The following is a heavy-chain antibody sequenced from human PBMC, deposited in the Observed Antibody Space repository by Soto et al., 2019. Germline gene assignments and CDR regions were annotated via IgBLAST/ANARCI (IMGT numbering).Heavy chain of an antibody. CDR3: ARDYVWGSYRYGMDV. CDR1: GFTFSSYA. V-gene: IGHV3-30-3*01. CDR2: ISYDGSNK. J-gene: IGHJ6*02. Sequence: GGSLRLSCAASGFTFSSYAMHWVRQAPGKGLEWVAVISYDGSNKYYADSVKGRFTISRDNSKNTLYLQMNSLRAEDTAVYYCARDYVWGSYRYGMDVWGQGTTVTVS. D-gene: IGHD3-16*02.